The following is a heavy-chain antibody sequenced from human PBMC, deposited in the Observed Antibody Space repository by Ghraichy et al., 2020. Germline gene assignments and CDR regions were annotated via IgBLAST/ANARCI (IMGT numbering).Heavy chain of an antibody. CDR3: ARPTDGTYSSGWTVGAFDI. J-gene: IGHJ3*02. CDR2: IYPGNSDT. D-gene: IGHD6-19*01. CDR1: GYSFTSYW. V-gene: IGHV5-51*01. Sequence: GESLNISCKGSGYSFTSYWIGWVRQMPGKGLEWMGIIYPGNSDTRYSPSFQGQFTISADKAISTAYLQLSSLKASDTAMYYCARPTDGTYSSGWTVGAFDIWGQGTMVTVSS.